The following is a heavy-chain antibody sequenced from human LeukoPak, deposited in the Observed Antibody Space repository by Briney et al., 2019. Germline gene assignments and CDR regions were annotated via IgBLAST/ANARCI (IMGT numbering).Heavy chain of an antibody. J-gene: IGHJ6*03. CDR3: AKTGYSSSSGPFDYYYYYMDV. CDR2: IWYDGSNK. V-gene: IGHV3-33*06. Sequence: PGRSLRLSCAASGFTSSSYGMHWVRQAPGKGLEWVAVIWYDGSNKYYADSVKGRFTISRDNSKNTLYLQMNSLRAEDTAVYYCAKTGYSSSSGPFDYYYYYMDVWGKGTTVTVSS. CDR1: GFTSSSYG. D-gene: IGHD6-6*01.